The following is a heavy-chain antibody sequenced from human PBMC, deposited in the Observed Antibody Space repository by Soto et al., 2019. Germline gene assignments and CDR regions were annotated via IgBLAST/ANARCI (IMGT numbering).Heavy chain of an antibody. CDR1: GGSFSGYY. J-gene: IGHJ4*02. CDR2: INHSGST. D-gene: IGHD6-13*01. CDR3: AVGIAAADFYYFDY. Sequence: SETLSLTCAVYGGSFSGYYWSWIRQPPGKGLEWIGEINHSGSTNYNPSLKSRVTISVDTSKNQFSLKLSSVTAADTAVYYCAVGIAAADFYYFDYWGQGTLVTVSS. V-gene: IGHV4-34*01.